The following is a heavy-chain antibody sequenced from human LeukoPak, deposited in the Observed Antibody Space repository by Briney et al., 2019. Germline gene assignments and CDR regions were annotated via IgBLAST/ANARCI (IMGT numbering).Heavy chain of an antibody. V-gene: IGHV3-23*01. Sequence: GGSLRLSCAPSRFTFSIYAMIWVRQAPGRGLEGVSAFSGSGGSTYYADSVKGRFTISRDNSKNTLYLQMNSLRAEDTAVYYCAKAQGRVQLERRGLLLDLWGRGTLVTVSS. D-gene: IGHD1-1*01. CDR1: RFTFSIYA. CDR2: FSGSGGST. CDR3: AKAQGRVQLERRGLLLDL. J-gene: IGHJ2*01.